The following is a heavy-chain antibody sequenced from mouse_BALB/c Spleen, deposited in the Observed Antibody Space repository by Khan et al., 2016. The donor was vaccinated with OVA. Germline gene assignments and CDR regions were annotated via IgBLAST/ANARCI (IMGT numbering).Heavy chain of an antibody. Sequence: VQLQESGADLMKPGASVKISCKVAGYTFSSYWIEWIKQRPGHGLEWIGENLPGSGSTNCNEKFKGKATFTTDTSSNTAYMQLSSLTSEDSAVYYCARVNSGNRNYFDYWGQGTTLTVSS. CDR3: ARVNSGNRNYFDY. CDR1: GYTFSSYW. CDR2: NLPGSGST. D-gene: IGHD1-1*01. J-gene: IGHJ2*01. V-gene: IGHV1-9*01.